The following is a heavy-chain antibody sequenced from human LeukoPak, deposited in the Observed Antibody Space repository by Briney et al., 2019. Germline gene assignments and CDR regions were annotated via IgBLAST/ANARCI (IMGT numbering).Heavy chain of an antibody. CDR3: VRARDATSGRPLDY. J-gene: IGHJ4*02. CDR1: GFTFSNYW. V-gene: IGHV3-74*01. CDR2: INSDGINT. Sequence: GGSLRLSCAASGFTFSNYWMHWVRQAPGKGLVWVSRINSDGINTSYADSVKGRFTISRDNAKNTLYLQMNSLRAEDTAVYYCVRARDATSGRPLDYWGQGTLVTVSS. D-gene: IGHD3-22*01.